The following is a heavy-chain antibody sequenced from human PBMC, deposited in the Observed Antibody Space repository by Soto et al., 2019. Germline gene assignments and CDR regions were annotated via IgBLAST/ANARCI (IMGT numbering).Heavy chain of an antibody. CDR3: AKQRRGGHDAFDI. CDR1: GFTFSSYA. D-gene: IGHD3-16*01. V-gene: IGHV3-23*01. Sequence: EVQLLESGGGLVQPGGSLRLSCAASGFTFSSYAMSWVRQAPGKGLEWVSAISGSGGSTYYADSVKGRFTISRDNSKNTLYRQMNSLRAEDTAVYYSAKQRRGGHDAFDIWGQGTMVTVSS. J-gene: IGHJ3*02. CDR2: ISGSGGST.